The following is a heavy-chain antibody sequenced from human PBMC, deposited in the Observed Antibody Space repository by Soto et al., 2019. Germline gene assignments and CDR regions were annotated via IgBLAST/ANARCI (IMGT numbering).Heavy chain of an antibody. CDR2: ISDGGST. CDR1: GGSIYTYY. J-gene: IGHJ6*02. Sequence: SETLSLTCNVSGGSIYTYYWNWIRQSPGKGLEWIGYISDGGSTNYNPSLKSRVTISVDTSKNQFSLKLSSVTAADTAVYYCARDLDYYGMDVWGQGTTVTVSS. V-gene: IGHV4-59*12. CDR3: ARDLDYYGMDV.